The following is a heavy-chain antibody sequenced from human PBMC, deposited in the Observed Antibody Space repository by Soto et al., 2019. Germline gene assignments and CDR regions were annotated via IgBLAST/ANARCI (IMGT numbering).Heavy chain of an antibody. CDR3: ARDLTLGLYCSSTSCYAY. D-gene: IGHD2-2*01. CDR1: GYTFTSYA. Sequence: ASVKVSCKASGYTFTSYAMHWVRQAPGQRLEWMGWINAGNGNTKYSQKFQGRVTITRDTSASTAYMELSSLRSEDTAVYYCARDLTLGLYCSSTSCYAYWGQGTLVPVSS. J-gene: IGHJ4*02. V-gene: IGHV1-3*01. CDR2: INAGNGNT.